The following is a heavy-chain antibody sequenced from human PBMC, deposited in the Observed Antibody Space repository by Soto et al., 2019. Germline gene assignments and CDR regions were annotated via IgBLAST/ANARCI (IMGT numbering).Heavy chain of an antibody. CDR1: GGTFGRYT. V-gene: IGHV1-69*08. D-gene: IGHD1-26*01. CDR2: IIPILETA. J-gene: IGHJ6*04. Sequence: QVQLVQSGAEVKKPGSSLKVSCKASGGTFGRYTISWVRQAPGQGLEWMGWIIPILETANYAQKFQGRVTITADPSTSTAYLDLSGLKSDAAGVYYCARGGKLGGDLDVWGKGTPVTVSS. CDR3: ARGGKLGGDLDV.